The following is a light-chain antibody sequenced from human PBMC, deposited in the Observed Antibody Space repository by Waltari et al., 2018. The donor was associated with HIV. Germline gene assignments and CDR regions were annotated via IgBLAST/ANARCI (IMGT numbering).Light chain of an antibody. CDR2: KAS. V-gene: IGKV1-5*03. Sequence: DIQMTQSPSTLSASVGDRVTITCRASQSISNSLAWYQQKPGKAPKLLIYKASSLESGVPSRFSGSGSGTEFTLTISSLQPDDFATYYCQQYNSYVTFGPGTKVDIK. CDR1: QSISNS. CDR3: QQYNSYVT. J-gene: IGKJ3*01.